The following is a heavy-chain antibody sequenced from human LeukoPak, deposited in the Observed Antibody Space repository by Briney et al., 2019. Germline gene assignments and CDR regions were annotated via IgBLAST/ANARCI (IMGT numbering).Heavy chain of an antibody. V-gene: IGHV1-18*01. CDR1: GYTFTSYG. J-gene: IGHJ4*02. CDR2: ISAYNGNT. Sequence: GASVKVSCKASGYTFTSYGISWVRQAPGQGLEWMGWISAYNGNTNYAQKLQGRVTMTRDTSISTAYMELSRLRSDDTAVYYCARDPSLRYFDYWGQGTLVTVSS. CDR3: ARDPSLRYFDY. D-gene: IGHD3-9*01.